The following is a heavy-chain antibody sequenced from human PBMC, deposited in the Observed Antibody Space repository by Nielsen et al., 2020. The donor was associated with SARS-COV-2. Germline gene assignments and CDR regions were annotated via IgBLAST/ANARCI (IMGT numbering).Heavy chain of an antibody. CDR2: IYSGGST. Sequence: SCAASGFTVSSNYMSWVRQAPGKGLEWVSVIYSGGSTYYADSVKGRFTISRDNSKSTLYLQMNSLRAEDTAVYYCAREDYHYYDSMWGQGTLVTVSS. J-gene: IGHJ4*02. CDR3: AREDYHYYDSM. D-gene: IGHD3-22*01. CDR1: GFTVSSNY. V-gene: IGHV3-66*01.